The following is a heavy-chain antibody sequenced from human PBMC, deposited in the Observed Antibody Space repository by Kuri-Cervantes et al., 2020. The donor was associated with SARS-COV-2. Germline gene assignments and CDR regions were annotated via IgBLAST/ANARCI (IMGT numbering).Heavy chain of an antibody. J-gene: IGHJ2*01. V-gene: IGHV3-33*05. D-gene: IGHD3-22*01. CDR3: ARDSDTTGYYWYFDL. Sequence: WGSLRLSCAASGFTLSGYGIHWVRQAPGKGLEWVAATSADRTKEYYLDSVKGRFAISRDNSKNTVYLQINSLRAGDTAVYYCARDSDTTGYYWYFDLWGRGTLVTVSS. CDR2: TSADRTKE. CDR1: GFTLSGYG.